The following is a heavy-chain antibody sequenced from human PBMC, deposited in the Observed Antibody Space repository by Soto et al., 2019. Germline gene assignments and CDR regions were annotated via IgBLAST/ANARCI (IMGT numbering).Heavy chain of an antibody. CDR3: ARRWAYSTSSFDY. D-gene: IGHD6-6*01. Sequence: GESLKISCKVSGYSFTNYWIGWVRQMSGKGLEWVGIVYPGNSDTRYSPSFEGHATISADKSVSTAYLQWSSLKASDTGMYYCARRWAYSTSSFDYWGQGTLVTVSS. J-gene: IGHJ4*02. CDR1: GYSFTNYW. V-gene: IGHV5-51*01. CDR2: VYPGNSDT.